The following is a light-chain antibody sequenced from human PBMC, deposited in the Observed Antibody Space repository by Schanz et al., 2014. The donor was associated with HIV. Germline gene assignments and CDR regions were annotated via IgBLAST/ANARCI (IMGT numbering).Light chain of an antibody. CDR1: QTVSNN. CDR3: QQYGTSLIT. Sequence: IVLTQSPGTLSVSPGERATLSCRASQTVSNNLAWYQQKPNQAPRLLMYGASNRATGIPDRFSGSESGTDFTLTISRVEPEDYAVYYCQQYGTSLITFGQGTRLEI. CDR2: GAS. V-gene: IGKV3-20*01. J-gene: IGKJ5*01.